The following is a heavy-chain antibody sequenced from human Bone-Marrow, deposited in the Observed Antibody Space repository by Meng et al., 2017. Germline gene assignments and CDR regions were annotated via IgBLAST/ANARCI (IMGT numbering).Heavy chain of an antibody. V-gene: IGHV4-30-2*01. Sequence: QVQLQESGPGLVKPSQTLPLTCAVSGGSISSDNYPWSWIRQPPGKGLGSIGYIYHSGTAYYNPSLESRVTISVDRSKNQFSLKLSSVTAADTAVYYCARGDGYNRYFDYWGQGTLVTVSS. D-gene: IGHD5-24*01. CDR1: GGSISSDNYP. J-gene: IGHJ4*02. CDR3: ARGDGYNRYFDY. CDR2: IYHSGTA.